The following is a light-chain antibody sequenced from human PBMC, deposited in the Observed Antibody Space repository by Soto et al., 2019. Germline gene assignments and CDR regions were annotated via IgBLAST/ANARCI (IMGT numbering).Light chain of an antibody. CDR3: QQYGSSPQT. CDR2: GAS. Sequence: EIVLTQSPGTLPLSPGERATLSCRASQSVSSGFLAWYQQKPGQAPRPLVYGASNRATGIPDRFSGSGSGTDFTLTISRLEPEDFAVYYCQQYGSSPQTFGQGTKVDIK. CDR1: QSVSSGF. J-gene: IGKJ1*01. V-gene: IGKV3-20*01.